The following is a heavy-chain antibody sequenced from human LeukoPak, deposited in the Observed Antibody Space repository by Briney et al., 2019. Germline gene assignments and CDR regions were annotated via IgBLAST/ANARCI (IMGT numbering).Heavy chain of an antibody. D-gene: IGHD4-17*01. V-gene: IGHV1-18*01. CDR3: AAWNGDWYYFDY. Sequence: ASVKVSCKASGGTFSSYAISWVRQAPGQGLEWMGWISAYNGNTNYAQKLQGRVTMTTDTSTSTAYMELRSLRSDDTAVYYCAAWNGDWYYFDYWGQGTLVTVSS. CDR2: ISAYNGNT. J-gene: IGHJ4*02. CDR1: GGTFSSYA.